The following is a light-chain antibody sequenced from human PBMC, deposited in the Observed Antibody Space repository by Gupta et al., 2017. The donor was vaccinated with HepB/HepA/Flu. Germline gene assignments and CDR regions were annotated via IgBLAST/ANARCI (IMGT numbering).Light chain of an antibody. CDR2: GNS. J-gene: IGLJ2*01. Sequence: QSVLTQPPSVSGAPGQRVTISCPGSSSNIGAGYDVPWYQQLPGTAPKLRISGNSNRPSGVPDRFSGSKSGTSASMAITGLQAEDEADYYGQSYDSSLSGVVFGGGTKLTVI. CDR1: SSNIGAGYD. V-gene: IGLV1-40*01. CDR3: QSYDSSLSGVV.